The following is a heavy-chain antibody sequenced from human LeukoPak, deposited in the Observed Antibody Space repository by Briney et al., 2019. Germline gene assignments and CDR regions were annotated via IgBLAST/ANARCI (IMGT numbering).Heavy chain of an antibody. J-gene: IGHJ4*02. Sequence: GGSLRLSCAASGFTFSSYSMNWVRQAPGKGLEWVSSISSSSSYIYYADSVKGRFTISRDNAKNSLYLQMNSLRAEDTAVYYCARDPPDYDFWSGYPLDYWGQGTLVTVSS. CDR3: ARDPPDYDFWSGYPLDY. CDR1: GFTFSSYS. D-gene: IGHD3-3*01. CDR2: ISSSSSYI. V-gene: IGHV3-21*01.